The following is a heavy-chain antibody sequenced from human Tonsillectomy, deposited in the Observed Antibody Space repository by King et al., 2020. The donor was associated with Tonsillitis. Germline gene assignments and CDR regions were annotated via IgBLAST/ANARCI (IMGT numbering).Heavy chain of an antibody. CDR2: IYTSRSP. CDR1: GGSISGYY. Sequence: VQLQESGPGLVKPSEALSLTCTVSGGSISGYYWSWIRQPAGKGLEWVGRIYTSRSPNYNPSLKSRVTMSVDTSKNQFSLKLSSVTAADTAVYYCARSDFWSGYYNFWGQGTLVTVSS. D-gene: IGHD3-3*01. J-gene: IGHJ4*02. V-gene: IGHV4-4*07. CDR3: ARSDFWSGYYNF.